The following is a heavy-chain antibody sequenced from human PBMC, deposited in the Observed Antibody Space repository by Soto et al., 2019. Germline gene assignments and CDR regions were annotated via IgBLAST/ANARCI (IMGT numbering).Heavy chain of an antibody. CDR1: GFTFGTYE. CDR3: ARDGYSYGYPFAMDV. Sequence: EVQLVASGGGLVQPGGSLRLSCAASGFTFGTYEMNWVRQAPGKGLEWVSYITSSGTTIYYADSVKGRFTISRDNAKNSLYLQMNSLRAEDTAVYYCARDGYSYGYPFAMDVWGQGTTVTVSS. CDR2: ITSSGTTI. V-gene: IGHV3-48*03. D-gene: IGHD5-18*01. J-gene: IGHJ6*02.